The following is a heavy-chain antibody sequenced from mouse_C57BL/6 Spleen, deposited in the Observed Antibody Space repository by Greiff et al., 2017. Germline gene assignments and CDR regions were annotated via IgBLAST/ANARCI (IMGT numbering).Heavy chain of an antibody. J-gene: IGHJ1*03. CDR3: ARGDYYGSSYGYVDV. CDR1: GYTFTSYW. CDR2: IDPSDSYT. V-gene: IGHV1-69*01. Sequence: QVQLQQPGAELVMPGASVKLSCKASGYTFTSYWMHWVKQRPGQGLEWIGEIDPSDSYTNYNQKFKGKSTLTVDKSSSTAYMQLSSLTSEDSAVYYCARGDYYGSSYGYVDVWGTGTTVTVSS. D-gene: IGHD1-1*01.